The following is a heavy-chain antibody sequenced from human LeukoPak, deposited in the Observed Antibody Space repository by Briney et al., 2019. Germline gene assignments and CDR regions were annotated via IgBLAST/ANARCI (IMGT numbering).Heavy chain of an antibody. Sequence: PSETLSLTCTVSGGSISSHYWSWIRQPPGKGLEWIGYIYYSGSTNYNPSLKSRVTISVDTSKNQFSLKLSSVTAADTAVYYCARDDYRGVTNFDPWGQGTLVTVSS. CDR2: IYYSGST. CDR3: ARDDYRGVTNFDP. J-gene: IGHJ5*02. D-gene: IGHD3-10*01. CDR1: GGSISSHY. V-gene: IGHV4-59*11.